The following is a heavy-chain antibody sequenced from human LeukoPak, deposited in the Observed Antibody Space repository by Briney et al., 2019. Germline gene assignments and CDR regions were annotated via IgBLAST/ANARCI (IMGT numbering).Heavy chain of an antibody. D-gene: IGHD2-21*02. V-gene: IGHV1-18*01. J-gene: IGHJ4*02. CDR3: AKYGSAVVTGLGGY. Sequence: GASVKVSCKASGYTFTSYGISWVRQAPGQGLEWMGWISAYNGNTNYAQKLQGRVTMTKDTSKSTAYMELKSLRSDDTAVYYCAKYGSAVVTGLGGYWGQGTLVTVSS. CDR1: GYTFTSYG. CDR2: ISAYNGNT.